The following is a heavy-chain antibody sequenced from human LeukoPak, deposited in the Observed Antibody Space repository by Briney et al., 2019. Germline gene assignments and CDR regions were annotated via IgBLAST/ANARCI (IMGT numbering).Heavy chain of an antibody. CDR1: GYTFTGYY. J-gene: IGHJ4*02. CDR2: ISAYNGNT. V-gene: IGHV1-18*04. Sequence: ASVKVSCKASGYTFTGYYMHWVRQAPGQGLEWMGWISAYNGNTNYAQKLQGRVTMTTDTSTSTAYMELRSLRSDDTAVYYCARDQQWELPGYWGQGTLVTVSS. CDR3: ARDQQWELPGY. D-gene: IGHD1-26*01.